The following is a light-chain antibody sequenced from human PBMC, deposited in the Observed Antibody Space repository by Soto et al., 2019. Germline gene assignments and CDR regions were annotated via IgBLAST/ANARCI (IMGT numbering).Light chain of an antibody. CDR1: QSVNTY. CDR2: DAS. V-gene: IGKV3-11*01. Sequence: EIVLTQSPATLSLSPGERVSLSCRASQSVNTYFAWYQQKPGQAPRLLIYDASSRATGIPARFSGSGSGTDFTLTISSLEPEDFASDYCQQRSSWPLTFGHGTRVEI. J-gene: IGKJ1*01. CDR3: QQRSSWPLT.